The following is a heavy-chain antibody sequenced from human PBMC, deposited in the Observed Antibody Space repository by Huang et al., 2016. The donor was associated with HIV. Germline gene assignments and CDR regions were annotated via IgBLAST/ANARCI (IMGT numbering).Heavy chain of an antibody. V-gene: IGHV5-51*03. D-gene: IGHD2-21*02. CDR3: ARSEVLVTAVPFDH. J-gene: IGHJ4*02. CDR2: SYPAYSDT. Sequence: EVQLVQSEAEVKKPGESLKISCRGSGYSFTNYWIGWVRQRPGEGLEWMGVSYPAYSDTRYSPSFQGQVTFSADKSTRTAYLQWSSLQASDTAIYYCARSEVLVTAVPFDHWGQGTLVTVSS. CDR1: GYSFTNYW.